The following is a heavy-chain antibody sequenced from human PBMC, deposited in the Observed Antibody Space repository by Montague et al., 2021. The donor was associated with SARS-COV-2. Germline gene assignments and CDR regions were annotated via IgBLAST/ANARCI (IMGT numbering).Heavy chain of an antibody. CDR1: GGSFSGYY. CDR3: ARGSWHVVVVTAIRDGYDGMDV. D-gene: IGHD2-21*02. V-gene: IGHV4-34*01. J-gene: IGHJ6*02. Sequence: SETLSLTCAVYGGSFSGYYWSWIRQPPGKGLEWIGETNHSGSTNYNPSLKSRVTISVDTSKNQFSLTLSSVTAAATAVYYCARGSWHVVVVTAIRDGYDGMDVWGQGTTVTVSS. CDR2: TNHSGST.